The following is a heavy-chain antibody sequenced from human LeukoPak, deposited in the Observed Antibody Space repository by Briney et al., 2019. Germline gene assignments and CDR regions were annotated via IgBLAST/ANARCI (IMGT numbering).Heavy chain of an antibody. CDR3: ARAGLDWLLYLDY. Sequence: GASVKVSCKASGYTFTSYYMHWVRQAPGQGLEWMGIINPGGGSTSYAQKFQGRVTMTRDTSTSTVYMELSSLRSEDTAVYHCARAGLDWLLYLDYWGQGTLVTVSS. V-gene: IGHV1-46*01. D-gene: IGHD3-9*01. CDR1: GYTFTSYY. J-gene: IGHJ4*02. CDR2: INPGGGST.